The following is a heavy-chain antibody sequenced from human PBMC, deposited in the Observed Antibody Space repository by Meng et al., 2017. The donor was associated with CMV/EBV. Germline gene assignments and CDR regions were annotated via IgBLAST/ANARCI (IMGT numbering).Heavy chain of an antibody. J-gene: IGHJ4*02. V-gene: IGHV3-30-3*01. CDR2: ISYDGSNK. CDR1: GFTFSSYA. CDR3: AREDACY. Sequence: VQLGESGGGRFQPGRVPRLSCTASGFTFSSYAMHWVRQAPGKGLEWVAVISYDGSNKYYADSVKGRFTISRDNSKNTLYLQMNSLRAEDTAVYYCAREDACYWGQGTLVTVSS.